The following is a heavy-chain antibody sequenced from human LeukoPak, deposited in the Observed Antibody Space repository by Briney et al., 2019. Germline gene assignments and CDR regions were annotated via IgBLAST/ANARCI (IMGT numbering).Heavy chain of an antibody. CDR3: ARGGMPTDY. Sequence: PSETLSLTCAVYGGSFSGYYWSWIRQPPGKGLEWIGEINHSGSTNYNPSLKSRVTISVDTSSHQFSLKLTSVTAADTAVYYCARGGMPTDYWGQGTLVTVSS. CDR2: INHSGST. J-gene: IGHJ4*02. CDR1: GGSFSGYY. V-gene: IGHV4-34*01. D-gene: IGHD2-2*01.